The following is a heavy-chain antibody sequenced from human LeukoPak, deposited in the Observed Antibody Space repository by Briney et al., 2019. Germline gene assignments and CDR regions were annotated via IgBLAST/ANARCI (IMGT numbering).Heavy chain of an antibody. D-gene: IGHD5-24*01. CDR2: IYYSGST. V-gene: IGHV4-39*01. Sequence: PSETLSLTCTVSGGSISSSSYYWGWIRQPPGKGLEWIGSIYYSGSTYYNPSLKSRVTISVDTSKNQFSLKLSSVTAADTAMYYCARHNRDGYPFDYWGQGTLVTVSS. CDR1: GGSISSSSYY. J-gene: IGHJ4*02. CDR3: ARHNRDGYPFDY.